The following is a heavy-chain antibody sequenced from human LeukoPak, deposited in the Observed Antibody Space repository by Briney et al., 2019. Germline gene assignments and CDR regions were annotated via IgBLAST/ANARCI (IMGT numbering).Heavy chain of an antibody. CDR3: ARGSMTKYCTNGVCYSDWFDP. CDR2: MNPNSGNT. V-gene: IGHV1-8*01. CDR1: GYTSTSYD. J-gene: IGHJ5*02. D-gene: IGHD2-8*01. Sequence: ASVKVSCKASGYTSTSYDINWVRQATGQGLEWMGWMNPNSGNTGYAQKFQGRVTMTRNTSISTAYMELSSLRSEDTAVYYCARGSMTKYCTNGVCYSDWFDPWGQGTLVTVSS.